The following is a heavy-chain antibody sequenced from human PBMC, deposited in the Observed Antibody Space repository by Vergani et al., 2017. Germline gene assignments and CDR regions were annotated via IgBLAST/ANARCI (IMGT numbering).Heavy chain of an antibody. D-gene: IGHD3-22*01. Sequence: QVQLVESGGGVVQPGGSLRLSCAASGFTFSSYGMHWVRQAPGKGLEWVAFIRYDGSNKYYADSVKGRFTISRDNSKNTLYLQMNSLRAEDTAVYYCAKDVMYDSSGGFDYWGQGTLVTVSS. V-gene: IGHV3-30*02. CDR2: IRYDGSNK. CDR3: AKDVMYDSSGGFDY. J-gene: IGHJ4*02. CDR1: GFTFSSYG.